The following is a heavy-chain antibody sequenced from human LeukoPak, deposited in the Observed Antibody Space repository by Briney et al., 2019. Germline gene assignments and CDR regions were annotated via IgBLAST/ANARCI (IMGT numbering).Heavy chain of an antibody. V-gene: IGHV1-2*02. CDR1: GYTITGYY. Sequence: GASVKVSCKASGYTITGYYMNWVRQAPGAGHERMGWINPTSGGTNYAQKFQGRVTMTRDTSISTAYMELSRLRSDDTAVYYCARGPPESSSSDYWGQGTLVTVSS. CDR3: ARGPPESSSSDY. D-gene: IGHD6-13*01. J-gene: IGHJ4*02. CDR2: INPTSGGT.